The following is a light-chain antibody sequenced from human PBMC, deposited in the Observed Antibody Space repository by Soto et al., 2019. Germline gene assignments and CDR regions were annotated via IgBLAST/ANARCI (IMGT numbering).Light chain of an antibody. Sequence: QLVLTQPPSASGTPGQRVTISCSGISSNIGRNPVNWYQQLPGAAPKLLIYSDNNRPSGVPDRFSGSKSGTSASLAISGLQSEDEADYYCAAWDDSLSGRVFGGGTKLTVL. CDR3: AAWDDSLSGRV. J-gene: IGLJ3*02. CDR2: SDN. V-gene: IGLV1-44*01. CDR1: SSNIGRNP.